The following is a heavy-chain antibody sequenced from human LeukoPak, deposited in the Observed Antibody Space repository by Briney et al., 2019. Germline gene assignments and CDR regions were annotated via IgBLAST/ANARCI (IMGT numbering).Heavy chain of an antibody. CDR3: ARDQDYDSSGSDY. Sequence: GGSLRLSCAASGFTFSSYSMNWVRQAPGKGLEWVSSISSSSSYIYHADSVKGRFTISRDNAKNSLYLQMNSLRAEDTAVYYCARDQDYDSSGSDYWGQGTLVTVSS. J-gene: IGHJ4*02. CDR2: ISSSSSYI. D-gene: IGHD3-22*01. V-gene: IGHV3-21*01. CDR1: GFTFSSYS.